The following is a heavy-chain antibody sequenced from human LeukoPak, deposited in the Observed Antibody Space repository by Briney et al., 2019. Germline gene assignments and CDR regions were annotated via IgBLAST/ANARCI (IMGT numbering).Heavy chain of an antibody. V-gene: IGHV3-74*01. CDR2: NKGDGSST. CDR1: AFTFNNYW. J-gene: IGHJ6*02. Sequence: GGSLRLSCVASAFTFNNYWMHWVRQAPGKGLVWVSRNKGDGSSTNYADSVRGRFTTSRDNAKNKVYLQMNSLRTEDTAVYYCARELPNYYGMDVWGQGTTVTVSS. CDR3: ARELPNYYGMDV.